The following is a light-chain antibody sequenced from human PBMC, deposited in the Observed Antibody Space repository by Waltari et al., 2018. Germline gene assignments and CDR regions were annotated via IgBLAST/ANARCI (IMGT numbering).Light chain of an antibody. CDR3: CSYAGSYTFMV. V-gene: IGLV2-11*01. J-gene: IGLJ2*01. CDR2: DVS. CDR1: SSDVGGYNY. Sequence: QSALTQPRSVSGSPGQSVTISCTGTSSDVGGYNYVVWYQQHPGKAPKLMIYDVSKRPSGVPDRFSGSKSGNTASLTISGLQAEDEADYYCCSYAGSYTFMVFGGGTKLTVL.